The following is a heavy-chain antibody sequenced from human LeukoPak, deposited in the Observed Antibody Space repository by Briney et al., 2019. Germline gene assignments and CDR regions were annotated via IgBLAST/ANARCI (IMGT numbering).Heavy chain of an antibody. CDR3: ARDSDYDILTGLENGAIDY. D-gene: IGHD3-9*01. J-gene: IGHJ4*02. Sequence: GGSLRLSCTASGFTFSSYSMNWVRQAPGKGLEWVSSISTSSSYIYYADSVKGRFTISRDNAMNSLYLQMNSLRAEDTAVYFCARDSDYDILTGLENGAIDYWGQGTLVTVSS. CDR2: ISTSSSYI. CDR1: GFTFSSYS. V-gene: IGHV3-21*01.